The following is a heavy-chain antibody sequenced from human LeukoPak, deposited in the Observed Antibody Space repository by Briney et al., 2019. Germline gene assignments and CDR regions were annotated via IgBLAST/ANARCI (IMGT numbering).Heavy chain of an antibody. CDR3: ARDLEMATTL. CDR1: GFTVSSNY. CDR2: IYSGGST. D-gene: IGHD5-24*01. V-gene: IGHV3-66*02. Sequence: GGSLRLSCAAYGFTVSSNYMSWVRQAPGKGLEWVSVIYSGGSTYYADSVKGRFTISRDNSKNTLYLQMNSLRAEDTAVYYCARDLEMATTLGGQGTLVTVSS. J-gene: IGHJ4*02.